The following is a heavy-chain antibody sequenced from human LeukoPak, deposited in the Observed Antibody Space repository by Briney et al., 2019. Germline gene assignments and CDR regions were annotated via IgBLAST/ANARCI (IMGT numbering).Heavy chain of an antibody. D-gene: IGHD4-11*01. CDR1: GGSFSGYY. Sequence: SETLSLTCAVYGGSFSGYYWSWIRQPPGKGLEWIGYIYHSGSTYYNPSLKSRVTISVDRSKNQFSLKLSSVTAADTAVYYCARGLYSNSGNWFDPWGQGTLVTVSS. CDR3: ARGLYSNSGNWFDP. V-gene: IGHV4-34*01. J-gene: IGHJ5*02. CDR2: IYHSGST.